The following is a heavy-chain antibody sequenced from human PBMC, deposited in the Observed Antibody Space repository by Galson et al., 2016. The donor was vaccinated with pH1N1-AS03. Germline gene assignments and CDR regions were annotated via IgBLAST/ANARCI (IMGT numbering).Heavy chain of an antibody. CDR1: GFTFTSYS. V-gene: IGHV3-48*04. J-gene: IGHJ4*02. CDR2: ISSSSRIM. D-gene: IGHD3-16*01. Sequence: SLRLSCAASGFTFTSYSMNWARQAPGKGLEWVSYISSSSRIMFYADTVKGRFTVSRDNAKNSLYLQMNSLRAEDTAVYYCAREVDPYPGETPGWGYWGPGTLVTVSS. CDR3: AREVDPYPGETPGWGY.